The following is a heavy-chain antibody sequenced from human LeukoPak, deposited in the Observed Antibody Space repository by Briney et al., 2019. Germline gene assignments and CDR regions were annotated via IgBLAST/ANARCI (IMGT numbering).Heavy chain of an antibody. CDR3: ARDPLGVSFIHYYFDY. CDR2: ISYDGSNK. V-gene: IGHV3-30*04. Sequence: PGGSLRLSCAASGFSSSSNAMHWVRQAPGKGLEWVAVISYDGSNKYYADSVKGRFTISRDNSKNTLYLQMNSLRAEDTAVYYCARDPLGVSFIHYYFDYWGQGTLVTVSS. J-gene: IGHJ4*02. CDR1: GFSSSSNA. D-gene: IGHD3-16*01.